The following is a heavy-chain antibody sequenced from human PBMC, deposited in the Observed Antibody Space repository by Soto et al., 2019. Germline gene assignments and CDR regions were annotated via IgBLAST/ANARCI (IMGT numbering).Heavy chain of an antibody. CDR2: INPSGSST. CDR3: ARGYYYDTSGHPFDY. D-gene: IGHD3-22*01. V-gene: IGHV1-46*01. Sequence: QVQLVQSGAEVKKPGASVKVSCKASGYTFSSYFMQWVRQAPGQGLEWMGIINPSGSSTSYGQKFQGRVTRTRDTSTSTVYMELRSLRSEDTAVYYCARGYYYDTSGHPFDYWGQGTRVTVSS. J-gene: IGHJ4*02. CDR1: GYTFSSYF.